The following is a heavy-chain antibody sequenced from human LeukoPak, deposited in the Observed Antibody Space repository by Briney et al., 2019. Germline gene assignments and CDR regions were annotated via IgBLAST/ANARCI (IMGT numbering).Heavy chain of an antibody. CDR2: IYHSGST. CDR3: ARAFRGSYYFDY. J-gene: IGHJ4*02. V-gene: IGHV4-38-2*02. CDR1: GYSISSGYY. D-gene: IGHD3-10*01. Sequence: SETLSLTCNVSGYSISSGYYWGWIRQPPGKGLEWIGSIYHSGSTYYNPSLKSRVTISVDTSKNQFSLKLSSVTAADTAVYYCARAFRGSYYFDYWGQGTLVTVSS.